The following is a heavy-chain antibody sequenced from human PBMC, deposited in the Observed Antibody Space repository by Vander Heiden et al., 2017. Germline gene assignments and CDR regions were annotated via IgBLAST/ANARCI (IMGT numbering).Heavy chain of an antibody. CDR1: GFAFSTYW. CDR2: INIDGKST. D-gene: IGHD6-19*01. V-gene: IGHV3-74*01. Sequence: DVQLVESGGGLVQPGASLRLSCAASGFAFSTYWMHWVRQSPGKGLMWVSRINIDGKSTNYADSVKGRFTISRDNAKNILHLQMDSLRTDDTAIYYCARVDRGQWLIDYWGQGTLVTVSS. CDR3: ARVDRGQWLIDY. J-gene: IGHJ4*02.